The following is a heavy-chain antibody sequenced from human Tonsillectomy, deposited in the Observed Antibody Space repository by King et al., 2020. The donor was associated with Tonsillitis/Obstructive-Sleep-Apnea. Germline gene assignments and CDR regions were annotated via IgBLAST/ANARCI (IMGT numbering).Heavy chain of an antibody. CDR1: GVSISTSSSSYY. CDR2: IYSSGST. Sequence: QLQESGPGLVKPSETLSLTCTVSGVSISTSSSSYYWGWIRQSPGEGLEWIGSIYSSGSTYYNPSLKSRVTISVDTSKNQFSLKLSSVTAADTAVYYCARAPDYWGQGTLVTVSS. CDR3: ARAPDY. V-gene: IGHV4-39*07. J-gene: IGHJ4*02.